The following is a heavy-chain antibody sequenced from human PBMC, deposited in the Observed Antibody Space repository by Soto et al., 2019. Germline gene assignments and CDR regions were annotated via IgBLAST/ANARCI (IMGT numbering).Heavy chain of an antibody. Sequence: PGWSLGLSCASSVFNFNSYTINWVRQAPGKRLEWLSSISSSGYIFSTDSVRGRFTISRDNAKNSVYLQINSLRAEDTAVYFCARDCSGGSCYPGMDVWGQGTTVTVSS. CDR2: ISSSGYI. D-gene: IGHD2-15*01. CDR1: VFNFNSYT. CDR3: ARDCSGGSCYPGMDV. V-gene: IGHV3-21*01. J-gene: IGHJ6*02.